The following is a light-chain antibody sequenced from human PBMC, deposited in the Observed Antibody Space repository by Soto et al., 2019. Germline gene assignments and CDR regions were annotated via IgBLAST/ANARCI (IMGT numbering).Light chain of an antibody. CDR1: SGSVSTSYY. CDR3: VLYMGSGTWV. CDR2: STN. J-gene: IGLJ3*02. V-gene: IGLV8-61*01. Sequence: QAVVTQEPSFSESPGGTVTLTCGLSSGSVSTSYYPSWYQQTPGQAPRTLIYSTNTRSSGVPDRFSGSILGNKAALTITGAQADDESDYNCVLYMGSGTWVFGGGTKLTVL.